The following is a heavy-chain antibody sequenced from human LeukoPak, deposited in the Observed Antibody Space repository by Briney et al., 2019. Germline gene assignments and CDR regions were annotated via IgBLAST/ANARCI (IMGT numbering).Heavy chain of an antibody. D-gene: IGHD6-6*01. CDR2: IKQDGSEK. Sequence: GGSLRLSCAASGFTLISYWMTWVRQAPGKGLEWVANIKQDGSEKYYVDSVKGRFTISGDNAKNSLYLQMNSLRDEDTAVYYCARADSSIAARLSRSSIFNYYYYMDVWGKGTTVTVSS. J-gene: IGHJ6*03. CDR1: GFTLISYW. CDR3: ARADSSIAARLSRSSIFNYYYYMDV. V-gene: IGHV3-7*01.